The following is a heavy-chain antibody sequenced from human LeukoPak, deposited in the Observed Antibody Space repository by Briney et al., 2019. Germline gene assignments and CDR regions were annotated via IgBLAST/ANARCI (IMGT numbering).Heavy chain of an antibody. CDR3: ARQGIVANFDY. D-gene: IGHD5-12*01. J-gene: IGHJ4*02. CDR2: IYPSDSDT. Sequence: PGESLRLSCTGSGYTFTSYWIGWVRQVPGKGLEWVAIIYPSDSDTKYSPSFQGQVTISADKSISTAYLQWSSLNAADTAMYYCARQGIVANFDYWGQGTLVTVSS. CDR1: GYTFTSYW. V-gene: IGHV5-51*01.